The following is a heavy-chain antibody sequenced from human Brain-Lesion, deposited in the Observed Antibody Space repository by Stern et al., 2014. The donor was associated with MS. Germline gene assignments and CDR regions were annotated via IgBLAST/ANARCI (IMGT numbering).Heavy chain of an antibody. J-gene: IGHJ5*02. CDR2: IYYSGNT. CDR1: GGSVSSTSYA. CDR3: AGEEDIRYCSGGSCTGNWFDP. Sequence: QVQLVQSGPGLVKPSETLSLTCTVAGGSVSSTSYAWAWIRQPPGKGLEWIGTIYYSGNTYYSPSLKSRLTIYLDTSKNQFSLQVRSVTAADTAVYYCAGEEDIRYCSGGSCTGNWFDPWGQGTLVTVSS. D-gene: IGHD2-15*01. V-gene: IGHV4-39*01.